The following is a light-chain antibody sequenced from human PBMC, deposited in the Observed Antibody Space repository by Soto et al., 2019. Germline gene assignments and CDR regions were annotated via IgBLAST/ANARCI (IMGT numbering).Light chain of an antibody. V-gene: IGLV2-18*01. CDR3: SLYISGSTYV. CDR1: SSDIGAYNR. J-gene: IGLJ1*01. Sequence: QSALTQPASVSGSPGQSITISCSGTSSDIGAYNRLSWYQQPPGTAPKLIMYEVNTRPSGVPDRFSGSKSGSTASLTISGPQAEDETDYYCSLYISGSTYVFGTGTKVTVL. CDR2: EVN.